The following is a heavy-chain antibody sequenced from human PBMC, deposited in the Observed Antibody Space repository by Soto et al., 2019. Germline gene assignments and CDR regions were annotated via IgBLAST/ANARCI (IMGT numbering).Heavy chain of an antibody. V-gene: IGHV3-21*01. D-gene: IGHD1-7*01. CDR3: ARAGTRTLDH. Sequence: EVQLVESGGGLVKPGGSLRLSCAASGFTFSSYSMNWVRQAPGKGLEWVSSISSSSSYIYYADSVKGRFTIPRDNAKDSLYLQMNSLRAEDTAVYYCARAGTRTLDHWGQGTLVTVSS. CDR2: ISSSSSYI. J-gene: IGHJ4*02. CDR1: GFTFSSYS.